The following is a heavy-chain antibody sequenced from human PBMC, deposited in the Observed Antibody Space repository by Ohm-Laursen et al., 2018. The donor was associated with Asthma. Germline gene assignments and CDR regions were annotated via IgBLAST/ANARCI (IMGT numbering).Heavy chain of an antibody. J-gene: IGHJ5*02. CDR1: GYSFSSYW. CDR3: ARRYGSGSYNWFDH. V-gene: IGHV5-10-1*01. CDR2: IDPSDSYT. Sequence: GESLKISCKGSGYSFSSYWINWVRQMPGKGLEWMGRIDPSDSYTNYSPSFQGHVTISADKSISTAYLQWSSLKASDTAMYYCARRYGSGSYNWFDHWGQGTLLIVST. D-gene: IGHD3-10*01.